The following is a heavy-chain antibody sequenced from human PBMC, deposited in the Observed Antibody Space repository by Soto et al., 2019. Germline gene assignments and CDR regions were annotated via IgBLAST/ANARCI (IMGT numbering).Heavy chain of an antibody. V-gene: IGHV4-34*01. CDR1: GGSFSGYY. CDR3: ARGLTKIYYDSSGYYYFDY. J-gene: IGHJ4*02. Sequence: QVQLQQWGAGLLKPSETLSLTCAVYGGSFSGYYWSWIRQPPGKGLEWIGEINHSGSTNYNPSLKSRVTISVDTSKNQFSLKLSSVTAADTAVNYCARGLTKIYYDSSGYYYFDYWGQGTLVTVSS. D-gene: IGHD3-22*01. CDR2: INHSGST.